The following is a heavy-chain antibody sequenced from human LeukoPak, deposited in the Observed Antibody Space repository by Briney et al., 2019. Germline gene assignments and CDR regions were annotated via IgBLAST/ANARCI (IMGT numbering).Heavy chain of an antibody. CDR1: GGSISSYY. CDR3: ARHRRYSSSWFPLDFDY. Sequence: SETLSLTCTVSGGSISSYYWSWIRQPAGKGLEWIGRIYTSGGTNCNPSLKRRGAMSVDTSKNQFSLKLSSVTAADTAVYYCARHRRYSSSWFPLDFDYWGQGTLVTVSS. CDR2: IYTSGGT. V-gene: IGHV4-4*07. J-gene: IGHJ4*02. D-gene: IGHD6-13*01.